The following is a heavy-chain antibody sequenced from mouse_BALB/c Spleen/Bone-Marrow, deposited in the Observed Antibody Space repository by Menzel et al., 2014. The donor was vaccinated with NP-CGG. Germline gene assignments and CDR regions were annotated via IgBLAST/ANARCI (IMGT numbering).Heavy chain of an antibody. Sequence: LQRSGSELVRPGASVKLSCKASGYTFTNYWIHWVKQRPGQGLEWIGNVYPGRGSINSDEKFKTKATLTVDTSSSTAYMHLNSLTSEDSAVYYCARRLRGYYAMDYWGQATSVTVSS. CDR1: GYTFTNYW. CDR3: ARRLRGYYAMDY. V-gene: IGHV1S22*01. CDR2: VYPGRGSI. D-gene: IGHD1-3*01. J-gene: IGHJ4*01.